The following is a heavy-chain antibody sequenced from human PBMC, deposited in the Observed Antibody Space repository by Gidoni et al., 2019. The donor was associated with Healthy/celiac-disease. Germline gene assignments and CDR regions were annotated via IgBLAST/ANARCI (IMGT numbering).Heavy chain of an antibody. J-gene: IGHJ2*01. CDR2: TYYRSKWYN. D-gene: IGHD3-3*01. Sequence: QVQLQQSGPGLVKPSQTLSLTCAISGDSVSSNSAAWNWIRQSPSRGLEWLGRTYYRSKWYNDYAVSVKSRITINPDTSKNQFSLQLNSVTPEDTAVYYCARELGYDFWSGGGWYFDLWGRGTLVTVSS. CDR3: ARELGYDFWSGGGWYFDL. V-gene: IGHV6-1*01. CDR1: GDSVSSNSAA.